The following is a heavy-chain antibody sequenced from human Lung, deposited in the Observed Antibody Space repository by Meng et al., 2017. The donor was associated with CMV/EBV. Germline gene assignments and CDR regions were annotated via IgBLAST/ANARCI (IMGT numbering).Heavy chain of an antibody. V-gene: IGHV1-2*02. J-gene: IGHJ4*02. CDR1: GHSISGYY. CDR2: ISPNSGDT. Sequence: SAXVSCKASGHSISGYYIQWPRHAPGQGPGWMGWISPNSGDTNYAQKFQGRVTMTRDTSTITVYMELTRLTSDDTAVYYCARAEYTSFCEVWGQGKLVNGYS. CDR3: ARAEYTSFCEV. D-gene: IGHD2-2*01.